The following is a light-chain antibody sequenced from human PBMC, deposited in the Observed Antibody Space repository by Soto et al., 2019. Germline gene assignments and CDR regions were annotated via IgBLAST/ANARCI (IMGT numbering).Light chain of an antibody. CDR2: GPS. CDR3: YQFGRSPST. J-gene: IGKJ3*01. CDR1: QSVRCNY. V-gene: IGKV3-20*01. Sequence: EVVLTQSPGTLSLSPGESATLSCRASQSVRCNYFAWYQQRPGQAPRLLVYGPSVRAAGIPDRFRGSASRTGFNLTIRGEQPEHCAVYYCYQFGRSPSTLGPGT.